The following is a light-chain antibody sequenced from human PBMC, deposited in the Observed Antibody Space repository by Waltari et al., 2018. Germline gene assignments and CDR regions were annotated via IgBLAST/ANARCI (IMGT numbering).Light chain of an antibody. CDR2: RAF. J-gene: IGKJ3*01. CDR3: QQHYGSPLT. CDR1: QSLLSNADNKNY. V-gene: IGKV4-1*01. Sequence: DIVMTQSPDSLAVSLGERATIKCKSSQSLLSNADNKNYLAWFQQKPGQPPKLLIYRAFIRESGVPDRFSGGGSGTDFTLTISNLQAEDVAVYYCQQHYGSPLTFGPGTRVDIK.